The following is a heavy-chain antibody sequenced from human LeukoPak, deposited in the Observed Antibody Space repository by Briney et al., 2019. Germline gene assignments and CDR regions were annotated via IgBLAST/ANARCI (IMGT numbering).Heavy chain of an antibody. CDR1: GGSISSGDYY. CDR2: IYYSGST. J-gene: IGHJ4*02. CDR3: AREGYDSSYYYYLDY. V-gene: IGHV4-31*03. D-gene: IGHD3-22*01. Sequence: PSQTLSLTCTVSGGSISSGDYYWSWIRQHPGKGLEWIVNIYYSGSTYYNPSLKSRATISVDTSKSQFSLKLSSVTAADTAVYYCAREGYDSSYYYYLDYWGQGTLVTVSS.